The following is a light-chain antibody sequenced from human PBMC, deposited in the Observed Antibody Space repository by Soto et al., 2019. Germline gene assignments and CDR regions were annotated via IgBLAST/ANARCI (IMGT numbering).Light chain of an antibody. Sequence: DIQMTQSPSSVSASVGDTITITCRASQGISRWLAWYQQKPGMAPKLLIHTATTLQSGVPSRFSGSGSGTDFTLTINNLQPEDFASDYCQQGNSFPWTFGQGTKLEIK. CDR1: QGISRW. CDR3: QQGNSFPWT. J-gene: IGKJ1*01. V-gene: IGKV1-12*01. CDR2: TAT.